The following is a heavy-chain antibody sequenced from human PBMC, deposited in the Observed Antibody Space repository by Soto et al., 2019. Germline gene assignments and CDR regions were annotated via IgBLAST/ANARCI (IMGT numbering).Heavy chain of an antibody. CDR2: ISYDGTNK. V-gene: IGHV3-30-3*01. Sequence: QVQLVESGGGVVQPGRSVRLSCAASGFTLSTYAMHWVRQARGKGLEWVAVISYDGTNKYYVDSVKGRVTISRDNSRNTLYLQMNSLRVEDTAVYYCAGDRGYDSSGYFFMWGQGTLVTVYS. CDR1: GFTLSTYA. J-gene: IGHJ4*02. CDR3: AGDRGYDSSGYFFM. D-gene: IGHD3-22*01.